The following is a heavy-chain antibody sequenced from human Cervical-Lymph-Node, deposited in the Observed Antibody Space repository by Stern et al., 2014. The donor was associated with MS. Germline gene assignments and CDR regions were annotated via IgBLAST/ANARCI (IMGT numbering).Heavy chain of an antibody. CDR3: ARDSSGYWDWFDP. D-gene: IGHD3-22*01. CDR1: GGTFSSDA. CDR2: VIPILGTA. Sequence: VQLVESGAEVKKPGSSVKVSCKASGGTFSSDAISWVRQAPGQGLEWLGGVIPILGTANIAQKFQGSVTITADESTSTASMELSSLRSEDTAVYYCARDSSGYWDWFDPWGQGTLVTVSS. J-gene: IGHJ5*02. V-gene: IGHV1-69*01.